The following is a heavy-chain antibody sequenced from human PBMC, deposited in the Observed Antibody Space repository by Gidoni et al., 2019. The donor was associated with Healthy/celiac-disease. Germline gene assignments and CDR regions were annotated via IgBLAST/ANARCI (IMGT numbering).Heavy chain of an antibody. J-gene: IGHJ4*02. D-gene: IGHD4-17*01. CDR3: ARGDYGDYVHSD. CDR1: GYTFTSYA. Sequence: QVQLVQSGAEVKKPGASAQVSCKDSGYTFTSYAMHWVRQAPGQRLEWMGWINAGNGNTKYSQKFQGRVTITRDTSASTAYMELSSLRSEDTAVYYCARGDYGDYVHSDWGQGTLVTVSS. V-gene: IGHV1-3*01. CDR2: INAGNGNT.